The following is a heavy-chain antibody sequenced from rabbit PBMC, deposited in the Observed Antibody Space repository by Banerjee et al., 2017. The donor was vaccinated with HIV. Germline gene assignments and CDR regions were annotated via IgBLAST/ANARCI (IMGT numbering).Heavy chain of an antibody. Sequence: QSLEESGGDLVKPGASLTLTCTASGIDFSSSYYMCWVRQAPGKGLEWIACIYAGGGSAYYASWAKGRFTISKTSSTTVTLQMTSLTAADTATYFCARDSTASSGYEFSLWGPGTLVTVS. CDR1: GIDFSSSYY. CDR3: ARDSTASSGYEFSL. J-gene: IGHJ4*01. CDR2: IYAGGGSA. D-gene: IGHD1-1*01. V-gene: IGHV1S40*01.